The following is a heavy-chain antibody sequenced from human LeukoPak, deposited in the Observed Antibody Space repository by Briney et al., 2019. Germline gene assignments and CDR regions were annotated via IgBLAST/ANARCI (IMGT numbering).Heavy chain of an antibody. CDR3: ARTQTLDY. CDR1: GYTFTGFY. CDR2: INPKSGVT. D-gene: IGHD4-23*01. J-gene: IGHJ4*02. V-gene: IGHV1-2*02. Sequence: GASVKVSCKASGYTFTGFYMHWVRQAPGQGLEWMGWINPKSGVTNYAQKFQGRVTMTTDTSISTAYMELSGLRSDDTAVYYCARTQTLDYWGQGTLVTVSS.